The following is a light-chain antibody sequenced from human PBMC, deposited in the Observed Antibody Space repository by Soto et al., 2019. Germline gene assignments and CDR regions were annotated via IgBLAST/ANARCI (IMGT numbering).Light chain of an antibody. J-gene: IGKJ1*01. CDR1: QSVSSN. CDR2: GAS. CDR3: QQYNAYPWT. Sequence: EIVMTQSPATLSVSPGERATLSCRASQSVSSNLAWYQQKPGQAPRLLIYGASTRATGIPSNFSGSGSGTEFSLTISSLQPEDFATYYCQQYNAYPWTFGQGTKVDI. V-gene: IGKV3-15*01.